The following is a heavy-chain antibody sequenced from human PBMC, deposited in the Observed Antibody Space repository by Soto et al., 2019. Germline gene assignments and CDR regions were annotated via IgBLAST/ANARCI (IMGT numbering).Heavy chain of an antibody. CDR2: IIPILGIA. D-gene: IGHD3-9*01. CDR1: GGTFSSYT. Sequence: ASVKVSCKASGGTFSSYTISWVRQAPGQGLEWMGRIIPILGIANYAQKFQGRVTITADKSTSTAYMELSSLRSEDTAVYYCARDTTEGLRYFDWLLRTYYDAFDIWGQGTMVTVSS. J-gene: IGHJ3*02. CDR3: ARDTTEGLRYFDWLLRTYYDAFDI. V-gene: IGHV1-69*04.